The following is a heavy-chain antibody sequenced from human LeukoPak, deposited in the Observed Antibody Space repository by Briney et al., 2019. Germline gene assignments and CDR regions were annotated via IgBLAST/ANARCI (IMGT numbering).Heavy chain of an antibody. D-gene: IGHD3-22*01. CDR2: SIPIFGTA. CDR1: GGTFSSYA. Sequence: GASVKVSCKASGGTFSSYAISWVRQAPGQGLEWMGRSIPIFGTANYAQKFQGRVTITTDESTSTAYMELSSLRSEDTAVYYCARGYYDSSGYYQKLFDYWGQGTLVTVSS. V-gene: IGHV1-69*05. J-gene: IGHJ4*02. CDR3: ARGYYDSSGYYQKLFDY.